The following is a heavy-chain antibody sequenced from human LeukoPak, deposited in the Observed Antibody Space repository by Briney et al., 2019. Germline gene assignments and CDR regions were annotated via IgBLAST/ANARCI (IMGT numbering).Heavy chain of an antibody. CDR1: AGSTSSSSYY. J-gene: IGHJ6*03. CDR3: ARLGDYYYYMDV. D-gene: IGHD3-10*01. V-gene: IGHV4-39*01. CDR2: IDYSGST. Sequence: SQTLSLTCPVSAGSTSSSSYYWGWIRQPPGKGLEWIASIDYSGSTYYNPSLKARATISVDTPKNQFSLKLSAVTAAATAVYYCARLGDYYYYMDVWGKGTTVTISS.